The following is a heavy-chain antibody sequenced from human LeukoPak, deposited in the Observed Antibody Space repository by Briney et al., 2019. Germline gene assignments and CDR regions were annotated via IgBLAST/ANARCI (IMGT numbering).Heavy chain of an antibody. Sequence: PGGSLRLSCAASGFTFSSYWMNWVRQAPGKWLEWVANINQDGSEKYYVDSVKGRFTISRDNARKSLYLQMNSLRAADTAVYYCVGSSWYAAEYYFDYWGQGTPVPVSS. CDR3: VGSSWYAAEYYFDY. CDR1: GFTFSSYW. J-gene: IGHJ4*02. V-gene: IGHV3-7*01. D-gene: IGHD6-13*01. CDR2: INQDGSEK.